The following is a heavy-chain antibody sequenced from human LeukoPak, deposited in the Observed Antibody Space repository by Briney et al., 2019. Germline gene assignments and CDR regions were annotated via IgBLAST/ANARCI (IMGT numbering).Heavy chain of an antibody. Sequence: GGSLRLSCAASGFTFSAYAMSWVRQAPGKGLEWVSFISATGGAAYFADSVKGRFAISRDNSKNTLYLQMDSLRAENTAVYYCARDREGKYYSGWTVSDYWGQGTLVTVSS. CDR3: ARDREGKYYSGWTVSDY. CDR2: ISATGGAA. CDR1: GFTFSAYA. J-gene: IGHJ4*02. V-gene: IGHV3-23*01. D-gene: IGHD6-19*01.